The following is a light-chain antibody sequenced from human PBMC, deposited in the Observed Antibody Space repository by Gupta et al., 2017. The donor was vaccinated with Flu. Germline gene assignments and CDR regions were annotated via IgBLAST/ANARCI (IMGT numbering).Light chain of an antibody. V-gene: IGKV1-39*01. CDR2: AAS. CDR1: QTIDSY. J-gene: IGKJ2*01. CDR3: QQSDSTPMYT. Sequence: DIQMTQSPSSLSASVGDRVTITCRASQTIDSYLNWYQQKPGKAPKLLISAASTLQSGVPLRFSGSGSGTYFTLTISSLQREDFATYYCQQSDSTPMYTFGQGTKLEIK.